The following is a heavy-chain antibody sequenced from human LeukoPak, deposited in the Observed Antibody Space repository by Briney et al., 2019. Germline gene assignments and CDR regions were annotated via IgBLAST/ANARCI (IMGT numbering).Heavy chain of an antibody. CDR1: GDTFSNYA. D-gene: IGHD3-16*01. J-gene: IGHJ4*02. V-gene: IGHV1-69*13. CDR2: ILPIIGAT. Sequence: SVKVSCKASGDTFSNYAIYWVRQASGQGLEWVGGILPIIGATKNGQKLQGRVTFTADESTSTVYMELSSLRSEDTAIYYCARAHFSAYTGSEWGQGTLVTVSS. CDR3: ARAHFSAYTGSE.